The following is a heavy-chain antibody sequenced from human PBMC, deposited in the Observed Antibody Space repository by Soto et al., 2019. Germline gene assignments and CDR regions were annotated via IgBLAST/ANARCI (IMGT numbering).Heavy chain of an antibody. V-gene: IGHV3-33*01. CDR2: IWYDGSNK. CDR1: GFTFSSYG. CDR3: ARQPDSGSYFLNRFDP. D-gene: IGHD1-26*01. Sequence: TGGSLRLSCAASGFTFSSYGMHWVRQAPGKGLEWVAVIWYDGSNKYYADSVKGRFTISRDNSKNTLYLQMNSLRAEDTAVYYCARQPDSGSYFLNRFDPWGQGTLVTVSS. J-gene: IGHJ5*02.